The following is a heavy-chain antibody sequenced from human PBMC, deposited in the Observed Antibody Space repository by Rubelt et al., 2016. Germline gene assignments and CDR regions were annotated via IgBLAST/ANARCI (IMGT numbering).Heavy chain of an antibody. CDR2: IGTACDT. CDR3: ARGLGDESPL. CDR1: GFTFSSYD. J-gene: IGHJ4*02. D-gene: IGHD4-17*01. V-gene: IGHV3-13*01. Sequence: EVQLVESGGGLVQPGGSLRLSCAASGFTFSSYDMHWVRQATGKGLEWVSAIGTACDTYYPGSVKGRFTISRENAKNSLYLQMNSLRAEDTAVYYCARGLGDESPLWGQGTLVTVSS.